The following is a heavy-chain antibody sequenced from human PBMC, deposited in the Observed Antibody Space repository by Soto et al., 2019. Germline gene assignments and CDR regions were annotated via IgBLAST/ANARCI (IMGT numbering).Heavy chain of an antibody. J-gene: IGHJ4*02. V-gene: IGHV4-31*03. CDR3: ARDSSGSYPTFDY. Sequence: QVQLQESGPGLVKPSQTLSLTCTVSGGSISSGGYYWSWIRQHPGKGLEWIGYLYYSGSTYYNPSLKSRVTISVDTSKNQFSLKLSSVTAADTAVYYCARDSSGSYPTFDYWGQGTLVTVSS. CDR2: LYYSGST. CDR1: GGSISSGGYY. D-gene: IGHD1-26*01.